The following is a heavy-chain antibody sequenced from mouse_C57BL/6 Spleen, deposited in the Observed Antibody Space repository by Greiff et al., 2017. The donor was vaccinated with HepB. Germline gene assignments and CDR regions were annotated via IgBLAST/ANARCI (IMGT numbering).Heavy chain of an antibody. CDR1: GYAFTNYL. CDR3: ARDSSGYLFDY. D-gene: IGHD3-2*02. J-gene: IGHJ2*01. CDR2: INPGSGGT. V-gene: IGHV1-54*01. Sequence: VQLQQSGAELVRPGTSVKVSCKASGYAFTNYLIEWVKQRPGQGLEWIGVINPGSGGTNYNEKFKGKATLTADKSSSTAYMQLSSLTSEDSAVYFCARDSSGYLFDYWGQGTTLTVSS.